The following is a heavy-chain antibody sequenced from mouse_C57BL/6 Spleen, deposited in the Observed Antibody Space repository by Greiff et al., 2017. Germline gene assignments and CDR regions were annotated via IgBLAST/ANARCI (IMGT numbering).Heavy chain of an antibody. CDR3: ARGSSGSFAY. CDR2: IGYDGSN. J-gene: IGHJ3*01. V-gene: IGHV3-6*01. D-gene: IGHD3-2*02. Sequence: EVKLQESGPGLVKPSQSLSLSCSVTGYSITSCYYWNWIRQFQGNKLELMGYIGYDGSNNYNTALKNRISITRDTSKNQFFLKLNSVTTEDTATYNCARGSSGSFAYWGQGTPVTVSA. CDR1: GYSITSCYY.